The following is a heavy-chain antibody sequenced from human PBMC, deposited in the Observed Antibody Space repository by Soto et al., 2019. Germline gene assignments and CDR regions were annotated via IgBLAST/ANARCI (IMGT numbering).Heavy chain of an antibody. CDR1: GFTFSSYA. V-gene: IGHV3-30-3*01. Sequence: GGSLRLSCAASGFTFSSYAMHWVRQAPGKGLEWVTVISYDGSNEYYADSVKGRFTISRDNSKNTLYLQMNSLRAEDTAIYYCARGIAAIGTRFFSWGQGTLVTVSS. CDR3: ARGIAAIGTRFFS. D-gene: IGHD6-13*01. J-gene: IGHJ4*02. CDR2: ISYDGSNE.